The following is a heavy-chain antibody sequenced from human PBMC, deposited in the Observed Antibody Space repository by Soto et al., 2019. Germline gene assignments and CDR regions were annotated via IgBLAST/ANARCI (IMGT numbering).Heavy chain of an antibody. Sequence: ESGGGLVQPGGSLSLSCAASGFTFSSYWMSWVRQAPGKGLEWVANIKQDGSEKYYVDSVKGRFTISRDNAKNSLYLQMNSLRAEDTAVYYCARSIAARLNWFDPWGQGTLVTVSS. CDR2: IKQDGSEK. J-gene: IGHJ5*02. CDR1: GFTFSSYW. CDR3: ARSIAARLNWFDP. D-gene: IGHD6-6*01. V-gene: IGHV3-7*01.